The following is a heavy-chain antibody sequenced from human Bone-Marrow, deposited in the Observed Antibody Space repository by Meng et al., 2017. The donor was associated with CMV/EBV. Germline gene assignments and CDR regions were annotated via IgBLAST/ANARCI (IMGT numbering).Heavy chain of an antibody. CDR1: GYTFTSYG. CDR2: IIPIIVTA. Sequence: SVKVSCKASGYTFTSYGISWVRQAPGQGLEWMGGIIPIIVTATYAQKFEGRVTITVDKSATTAHMEMRSLTSEDTAVYYCAREGQYYYSYYGMDVWGQGTTVTVSS. J-gene: IGHJ6*02. V-gene: IGHV1-69*06. CDR3: AREGQYYYSYYGMDV.